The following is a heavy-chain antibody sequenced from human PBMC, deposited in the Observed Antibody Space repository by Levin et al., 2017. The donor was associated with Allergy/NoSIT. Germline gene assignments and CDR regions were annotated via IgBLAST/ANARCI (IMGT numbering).Heavy chain of an antibody. J-gene: IGHJ4*02. CDR3: ARGEGWLQADY. D-gene: IGHD5-18*01. CDR2: INLSNGGT. CDR1: GYTFTKYY. Sequence: ASVKVSCKPSGYTFTKYYMNWVRQAPGQGLEWMGLINLSNGGTSYAQKIQGRVTMARDTSTNTVYMELSSLRSEDTAVYYCARGEGWLQADYWGQGTLVTVSS. V-gene: IGHV1-46*01.